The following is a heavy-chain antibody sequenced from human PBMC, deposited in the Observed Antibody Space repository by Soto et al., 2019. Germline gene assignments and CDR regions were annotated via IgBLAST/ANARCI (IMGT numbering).Heavy chain of an antibody. CDR3: ARDGSTSWYSYDYHGMDV. D-gene: IGHD5-18*01. V-gene: IGHV3-7*05. Sequence: EVQLVESGGGLVQPGGSLRLSCAASGFTFRTYWVSWGPQVPGKGLEWVANINLDGSEKNYVDSVKGRFTISRDNARNSLYLQMSSLRAEDTALYYCARDGSTSWYSYDYHGMDVWGQGTTVTVSS. CDR2: INLDGSEK. CDR1: GFTFRTYW. J-gene: IGHJ6*02.